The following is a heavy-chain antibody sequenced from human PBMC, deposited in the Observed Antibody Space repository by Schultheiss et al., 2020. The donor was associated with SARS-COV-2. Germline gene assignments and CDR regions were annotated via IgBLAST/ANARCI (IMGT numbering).Heavy chain of an antibody. CDR2: IYTSERT. CDR1: DGSISNYY. V-gene: IGHV4-4*07. CDR3: ARGPLCSYSSSYYYYGMDV. J-gene: IGHJ6*02. Sequence: SQTLSLTCPVSDGSISNYYCNWIRQPAGKGLEWIGRIYTSERTDYNPSLKSRVTMSVDTSKNQFSLKLSSVTAADTAVYYCARGPLCSYSSSYYYYGMDVWGQGTTVTVSS. D-gene: IGHD6-6*01.